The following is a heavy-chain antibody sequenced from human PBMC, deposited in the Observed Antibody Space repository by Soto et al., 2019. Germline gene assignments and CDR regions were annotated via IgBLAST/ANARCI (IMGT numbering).Heavy chain of an antibody. CDR1: GYTLTELS. J-gene: IGHJ6*02. D-gene: IGHD6-6*01. CDR3: ATRDGRPYYYYYYGMDV. Sequence: ASVKVSCXVSGYTLTELSMHWVRQAPGKGLEWMGGFDPEDGETIYAQKFQGRVTMTEDTSTDTAYMELSSLRSEDTAVYYCATRDGRPYYYYYYGMDVWGQGTTVTVSS. CDR2: FDPEDGET. V-gene: IGHV1-24*01.